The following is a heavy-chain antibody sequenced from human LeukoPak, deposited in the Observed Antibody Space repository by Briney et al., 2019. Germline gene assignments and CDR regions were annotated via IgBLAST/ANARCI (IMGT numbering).Heavy chain of an antibody. CDR1: GYTFTSYA. Sequence: GASVKVSCKASGYTFTSYAMHWVRQAPGQRLEWMGWSNAGNGNTKYSQEFRGRVTITRDTSASTAYMELSSLRSEDMAVYYCAKDTSSPIFGVAYYFDSWGQGTLVTVSS. D-gene: IGHD3-3*01. J-gene: IGHJ4*02. V-gene: IGHV1-3*02. CDR2: SNAGNGNT. CDR3: AKDTSSPIFGVAYYFDS.